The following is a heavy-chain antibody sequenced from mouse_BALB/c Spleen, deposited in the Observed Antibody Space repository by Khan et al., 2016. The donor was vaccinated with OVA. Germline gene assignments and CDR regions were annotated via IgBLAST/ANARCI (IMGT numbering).Heavy chain of an antibody. Sequence: EVQLQESGAELVRPGALVKLSYKASGFNIKDYYIHWVKQRPEQGLEWIGWIDPENGNTIYDPKFQGKASITADTSSNTAYLQLSSLTSEDTAVYYCARDGYSPWFAYWGQGTLVTVSA. J-gene: IGHJ3*01. CDR2: IDPENGNT. CDR3: ARDGYSPWFAY. V-gene: IGHV14-1*02. CDR1: GFNIKDYY. D-gene: IGHD2-3*01.